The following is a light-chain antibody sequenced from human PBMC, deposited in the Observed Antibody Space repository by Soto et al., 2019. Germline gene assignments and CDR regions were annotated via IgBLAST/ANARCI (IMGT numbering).Light chain of an antibody. Sequence: QSALAQPASVSGSPGQSITISCTGASGYVGTYSLVSWYQQHPGKAPKVVIYEGHKRPSGVPDRFSGSTSVNTASLTISGVQNDEEAYFYCSLNVGGTTYVFGTGTKLTVL. CDR1: SGYVGTYSL. J-gene: IGLJ1*01. CDR2: EGH. V-gene: IGLV2-23*01. CDR3: SLNVGGTTYV.